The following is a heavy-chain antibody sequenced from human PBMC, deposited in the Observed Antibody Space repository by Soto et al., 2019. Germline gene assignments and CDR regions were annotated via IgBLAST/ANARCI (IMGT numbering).Heavy chain of an antibody. J-gene: IGHJ6*02. V-gene: IGHV1-18*01. CDR3: ARIIVGATRTLLRGYYYGMDV. Sequence: ASVKVSCKASGYTFTSSGISWVRQAPGQGLEWMGWISAYNGNTNYAQKLQGRVTMTTDTSTSTAYMELRSLRSDDTAVYYCARIIVGATRTLLRGYYYGMDVWGQGTTVTVSS. CDR1: GYTFTSSG. CDR2: ISAYNGNT. D-gene: IGHD1-26*01.